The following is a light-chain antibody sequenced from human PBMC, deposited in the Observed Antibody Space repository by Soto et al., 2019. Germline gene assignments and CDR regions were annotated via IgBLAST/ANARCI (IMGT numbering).Light chain of an antibody. CDR2: DVS. CDR1: SSDVGGYNY. Sequence: QSALTQPASVSGSPGQSITISCTGTSSDVGGYNYVSWYQQHPGKAPKLMIYDVSNRPSGVSNRFSGSKSGNTASLTISGPQAEDEADYYCSSYTSSSPQLVFGGGTKLTVL. V-gene: IGLV2-14*01. CDR3: SSYTSSSPQLV. J-gene: IGLJ3*02.